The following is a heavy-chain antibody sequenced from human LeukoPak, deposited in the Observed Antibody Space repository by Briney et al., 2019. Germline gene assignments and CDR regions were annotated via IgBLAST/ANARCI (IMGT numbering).Heavy chain of an antibody. J-gene: IGHJ4*02. CDR1: GYTFTSYA. D-gene: IGHD1-1*01. CDR3: ARGGRTVYFDY. Sequence: ASVKVSCKASGYTFTSYAMHWVRQAPGQRLEWMGWINAGNGNTKYSQKFQGRVTITRDTSASTAHMELSSLRSEETAVYYCARGGRTVYFDYWGQGTLVTVSS. V-gene: IGHV1-3*01. CDR2: INAGNGNT.